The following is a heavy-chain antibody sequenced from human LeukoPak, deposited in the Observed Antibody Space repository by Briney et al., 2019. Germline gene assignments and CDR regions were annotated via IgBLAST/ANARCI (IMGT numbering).Heavy chain of an antibody. V-gene: IGHV3-33*06. J-gene: IGHJ4*02. D-gene: IGHD6-13*01. Sequence: PGRSLRLSCAASGFTFSSYGMHWVRQAPGKGLEWAAVIWYDGSNKYYADSVKGRFTISRDNSKNTLYLQMNSLRAEDTAVYYCAKDSGYSSSWYAYWGQGTLVTVSS. CDR3: AKDSGYSSSWYAY. CDR1: GFTFSSYG. CDR2: IWYDGSNK.